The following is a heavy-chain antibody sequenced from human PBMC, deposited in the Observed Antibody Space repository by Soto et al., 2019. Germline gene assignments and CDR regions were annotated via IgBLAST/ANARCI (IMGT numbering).Heavy chain of an antibody. CDR2: INAGNGNT. CDR1: GYTFTSYA. V-gene: IGHV1-3*01. D-gene: IGHD3-16*02. CDR3: ARDRVNRCWFDP. Sequence: GASGKVSCKGSGYTFTSYAMHWLGQAPGQRLDGMGWINAGNGNTKYSQKFQGRANITRDTSASTAYMELSRLRSEDTAVSYCARDRVNRCWFDPWGQGTLVTVSS. J-gene: IGHJ5*02.